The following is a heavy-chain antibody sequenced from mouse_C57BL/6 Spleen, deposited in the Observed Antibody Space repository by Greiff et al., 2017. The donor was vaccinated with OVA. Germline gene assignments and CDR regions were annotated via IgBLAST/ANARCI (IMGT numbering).Heavy chain of an antibody. CDR3: ARYYDYDSWFAY. D-gene: IGHD2-4*01. Sequence: VQLQQSGAELVRPGSSVKMSCKTSGYTFTSYGINWVKQRPGQGLEWIGYIYIGNGYTKYNEQFKGKATLTSDTSSSTAYMQLSSLTSEDSAIYFCARYYDYDSWFAYWGQGTLVTVSA. CDR2: IYIGNGYT. J-gene: IGHJ3*01. V-gene: IGHV1-58*01. CDR1: GYTFTSYG.